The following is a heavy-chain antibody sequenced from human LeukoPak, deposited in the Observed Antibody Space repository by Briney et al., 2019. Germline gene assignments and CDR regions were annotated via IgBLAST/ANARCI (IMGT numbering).Heavy chain of an antibody. CDR2: ISGGGGST. Sequence: GGSLRLSCAASGFTFSSYAMSWVRQAPGKGLEWVSAISGGGGSTYYADSVKGRFTISRDNSKNTLYLQMNSLRAEDTAVYYCARNLGSYFDYWGQGTLVTVSS. J-gene: IGHJ4*02. V-gene: IGHV3-23*01. D-gene: IGHD1-26*01. CDR3: ARNLGSYFDY. CDR1: GFTFSSYA.